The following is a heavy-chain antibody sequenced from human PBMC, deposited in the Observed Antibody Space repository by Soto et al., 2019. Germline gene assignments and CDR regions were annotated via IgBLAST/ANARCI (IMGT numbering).Heavy chain of an antibody. CDR2: INPNSGGT. CDR3: ARDLTPTLYCSGGSCYSILDY. J-gene: IGHJ4*02. V-gene: IGHV1-2*04. D-gene: IGHD2-15*01. CDR1: GYTFTGYY. Sequence: GASVKVSCEASGYTFTGYYMHCVRQAPGQGLEWMGWINPNSGGTNYAQKFQGWVTMTRDTSISTAYMELSRLRSDDTAVYYCARDLTPTLYCSGGSCYSILDYWGQGTLVTVSS.